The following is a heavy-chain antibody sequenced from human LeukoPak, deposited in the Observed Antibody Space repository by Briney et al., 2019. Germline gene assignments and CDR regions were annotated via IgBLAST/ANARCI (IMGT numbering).Heavy chain of an antibody. D-gene: IGHD5-12*01. J-gene: IGHJ4*02. CDR3: AEVARSGY. V-gene: IGHV3-21*01. CDR1: GFTFSNYN. CDR2: ISSSSTYM. Sequence: PGGSLGLSCAASGFTFSNYNMNWVRQAPGKGLEWVSSISSSSTYMYYADSVKGRFTISRDNAKNSLYLQMNSLRAEDTAVYYCAEVARSGYWGQGTLVTVSS.